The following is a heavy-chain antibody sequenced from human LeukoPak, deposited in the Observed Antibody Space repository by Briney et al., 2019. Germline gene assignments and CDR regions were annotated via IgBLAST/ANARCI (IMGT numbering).Heavy chain of an antibody. J-gene: IGHJ4*02. CDR1: DGSNSSYY. V-gene: IGHV4-59*01. CDR2: IYYSGST. Sequence: SETLSLTCTVSDGSNSSYYWSWIRQPPGKGLEWIGYIYYSGSTNYNPSLKSRVTISVDTSKNQFSLKLSSVTAADTAVYYCARGHSSSPTPFDYWGQGTLVTVSS. D-gene: IGHD6-13*01. CDR3: ARGHSSSPTPFDY.